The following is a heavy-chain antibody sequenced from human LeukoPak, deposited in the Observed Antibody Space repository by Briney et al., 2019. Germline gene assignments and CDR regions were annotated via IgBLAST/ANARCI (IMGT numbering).Heavy chain of an antibody. CDR3: ARAGLPAADRQRYYMDV. V-gene: IGHV4-59*08. CDR2: IYYSGTT. Sequence: SETLSLTCTVSRGSISGYYWSWIRQPPGKGRGWSGYIYYSGTTKYSPSLTSRVAISVDTSKNQFSLKLNSVTAADTAVYYCARAGLPAADRQRYYMDVWGKGTTVTVSS. D-gene: IGHD2-2*01. J-gene: IGHJ6*03. CDR1: RGSISGYY.